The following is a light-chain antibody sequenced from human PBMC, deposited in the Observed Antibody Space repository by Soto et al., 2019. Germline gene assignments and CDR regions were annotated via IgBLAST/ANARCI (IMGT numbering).Light chain of an antibody. CDR1: QSISIG. CDR3: QQYNKWPLIT. Sequence: EIVMTLSPATLSVSPCETATLSCRASQSISIGLAWYRQKPGQAPRLLIYGASTRATGTPARFSGSGSGTDFTLTISSLQSEDFALYYCQQYNKWPLITLGQGTRQEIK. CDR2: GAS. J-gene: IGKJ5*01. V-gene: IGKV3D-15*01.